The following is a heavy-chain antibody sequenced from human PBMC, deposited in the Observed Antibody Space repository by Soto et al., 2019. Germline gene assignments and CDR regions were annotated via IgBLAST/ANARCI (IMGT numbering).Heavy chain of an antibody. CDR2: IYYSGST. CDR3: ARHRYGDYDRWFDY. CDR1: GGSISSYY. J-gene: IGHJ4*02. D-gene: IGHD4-17*01. Sequence: SETLSLTCTVSGGSISSYYCSWIRQPPGKGLEWIGYIYYSGSTNYNPSLKSRVTISVDTSKNQFSLKLSSVTAADTAVYYCARHRYGDYDRWFDYWGQGTLVTVS. V-gene: IGHV4-59*08.